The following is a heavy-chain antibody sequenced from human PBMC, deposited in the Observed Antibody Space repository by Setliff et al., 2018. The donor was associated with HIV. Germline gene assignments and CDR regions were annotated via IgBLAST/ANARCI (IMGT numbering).Heavy chain of an antibody. V-gene: IGHV4-59*12. CDR3: ARYDYGDFDY. CDR2: IHHSGSS. J-gene: IGHJ4*02. CDR1: GDSIITYY. D-gene: IGHD4-17*01. Sequence: SETLSLTCTVSGDSIITYYWTWIRQPPGKGLEWLGYIHHSGSSDYTPSLKSRVTISVDTSKNQFSLNLSSVTAADTAVYYCARYDYGDFDYWGQGTPVTV.